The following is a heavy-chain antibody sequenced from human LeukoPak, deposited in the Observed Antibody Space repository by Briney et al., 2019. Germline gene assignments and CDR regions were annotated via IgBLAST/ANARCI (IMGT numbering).Heavy chain of an antibody. D-gene: IGHD6-6*01. Sequence: SETLSLTCTVSGGSTSSGSYYWSWIRQPAGGGLDWIGRIYNTGTTNYNPSLKSRATISLDTSKNQFSLRLSSVTAADTAVYYCAREEYNSSPFDYWGQGTLVTVSS. CDR1: GGSTSSGSYY. CDR2: IYNTGTT. V-gene: IGHV4-61*02. J-gene: IGHJ4*02. CDR3: AREEYNSSPFDY.